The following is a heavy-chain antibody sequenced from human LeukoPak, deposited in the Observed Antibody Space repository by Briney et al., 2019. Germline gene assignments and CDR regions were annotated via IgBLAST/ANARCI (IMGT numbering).Heavy chain of an antibody. J-gene: IGHJ1*01. D-gene: IGHD6-13*01. Sequence: ASVKVSCKASGYTFTSYYMHWVRQAPGQGLEWMGWMNPNSGNTGYAQKFQGRVNMTRNISISTAYMQLSGLRSEDTAVHYCVKNGQQLRYFQHWGQGTLVTVSS. V-gene: IGHV1-8*02. CDR1: GYTFTSYY. CDR2: MNPNSGNT. CDR3: VKNGQQLRYFQH.